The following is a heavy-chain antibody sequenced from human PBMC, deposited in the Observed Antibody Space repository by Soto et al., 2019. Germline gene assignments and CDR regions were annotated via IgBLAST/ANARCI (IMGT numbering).Heavy chain of an antibody. Sequence: SETLSLTCTVSGGSISSYYWSWIRQPAGKGLEWIGRVYTSGSTNYNPSLKSRVTMSVDTSKNQFSLKLSSVTAADTAVYYCARLHIAAAGWGEDWFDPWGQGTLVTVSS. J-gene: IGHJ5*02. CDR2: VYTSGST. V-gene: IGHV4-4*07. D-gene: IGHD6-13*01. CDR3: ARLHIAAAGWGEDWFDP. CDR1: GGSISSYY.